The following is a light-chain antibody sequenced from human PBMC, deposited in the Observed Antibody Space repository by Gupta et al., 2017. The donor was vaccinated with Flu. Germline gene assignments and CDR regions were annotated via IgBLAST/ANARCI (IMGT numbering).Light chain of an antibody. CDR3: QQYDDWPLYS. J-gene: IGKJ2*03. CDR1: QSVDKK. Sequence: EIVLTQSPATLSVPPGERASLSCRTSQSVDKKLAWYQQKPGQAPRLLIYATSTRATGVPARFSGSGYGTEFTLTIKDRQSEDFGLYYCQQYDDWPLYSFGQGTKVEIK. CDR2: ATS. V-gene: IGKV3-15*01.